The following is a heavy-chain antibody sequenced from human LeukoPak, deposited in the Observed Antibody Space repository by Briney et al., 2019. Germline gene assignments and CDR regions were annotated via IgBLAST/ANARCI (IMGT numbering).Heavy chain of an antibody. J-gene: IGHJ6*03. CDR2: INRDGSSR. D-gene: IGHD3-22*01. CDR1: GFSFSSYW. V-gene: IGHV3-74*01. Sequence: QSGGSLRLSCAASGFSFSSYWMHWVRQGPEKGLVWVSRINRDGSSRNYADSVKGRFTISTDNAKNTLYLQMNSLRAEDTAVYYCARGSPMVGDYYDSSGLGGYYYYMDVWGKGTTVTVSS. CDR3: ARGSPMVGDYYDSSGLGGYYYYMDV.